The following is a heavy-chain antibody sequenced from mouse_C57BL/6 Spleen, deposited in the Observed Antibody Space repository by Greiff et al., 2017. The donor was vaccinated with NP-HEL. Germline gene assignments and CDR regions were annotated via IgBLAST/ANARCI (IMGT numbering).Heavy chain of an antibody. CDR2: IHPNSGST. CDR3: AGKGYGTSAWFAY. V-gene: IGHV1-64*01. CDR1: GYTFTSYW. D-gene: IGHD2-10*02. Sequence: QVQLKESGAELVKPGASVKLSCKASGYTFTSYWMHWVKQRPGQGLEWIGMIHPNSGSTNYNEKFKSKATLTVDKSSSTAYMQLSSLTSEDSAVYYCAGKGYGTSAWFAYWGQGTLVTVSA. J-gene: IGHJ3*01.